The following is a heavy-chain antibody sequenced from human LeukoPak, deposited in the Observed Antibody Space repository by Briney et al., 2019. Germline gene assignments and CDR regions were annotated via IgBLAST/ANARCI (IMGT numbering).Heavy chain of an antibody. CDR1: GYTFTGYY. Sequence: ASVKVSCKPSGYTFTGYYMHWVRQAPGQGHEWMGWINPNRGGTNYAQKFQGRVTMTRDTSISTAYMELSRLRSDDTAVYYCARDSLSDIVVVPAAMVSSMDVWGKGTTVTVSS. J-gene: IGHJ6*03. V-gene: IGHV1-2*02. D-gene: IGHD2-2*01. CDR2: INPNRGGT. CDR3: ARDSLSDIVVVPAAMVSSMDV.